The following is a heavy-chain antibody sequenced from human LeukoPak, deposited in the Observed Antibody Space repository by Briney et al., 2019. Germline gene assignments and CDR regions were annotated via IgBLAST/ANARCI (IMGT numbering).Heavy chain of an antibody. J-gene: IGHJ3*02. CDR2: ISGSGGST. CDR3: AKHGGATKGKDAFDI. Sequence: PGGSLRLSCAASGFTFSSYAMSWVRQAPGKGLEWVSAISGSGGSTYYADSVKGRFTISRDNSKNTLYLRMNSLRAEDTAVYYCAKHGGATKGKDAFDIWGQGTMVTVSS. V-gene: IGHV3-23*01. D-gene: IGHD1-26*01. CDR1: GFTFSSYA.